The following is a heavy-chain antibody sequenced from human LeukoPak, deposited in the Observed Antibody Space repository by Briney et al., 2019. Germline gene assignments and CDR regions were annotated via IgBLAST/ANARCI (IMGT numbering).Heavy chain of an antibody. CDR3: TKDRPEAYFDY. D-gene: IGHD2-2*01. Sequence: GGSLRLSCAASGFNFSNFGIHWVRQAPGKGLEWVAFIRSDGSIKYYADSVKGRFTISRDNSKNTLYLQMNSLRAEDTAVYYCTKDRPEAYFDYWGQGTLVTVSS. CDR1: GFNFSNFG. V-gene: IGHV3-30*02. J-gene: IGHJ4*02. CDR2: IRSDGSIK.